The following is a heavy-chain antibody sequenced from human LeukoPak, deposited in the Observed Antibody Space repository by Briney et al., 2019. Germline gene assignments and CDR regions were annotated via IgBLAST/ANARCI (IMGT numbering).Heavy chain of an antibody. CDR1: GGSVSSGGYY. J-gene: IGHJ6*02. CDR2: IYYSGST. Sequence: SETLSLTCTVSGGSVSSGGYYWSWIRQHPGKGLEWIGYIYYSGSTNYNPSLKSRVTISVDTSKNQFSLKLSSVTAADTAVYYCARDRITMVRGVMSDQILYYYYYGMDVWGQGTTVTVSS. D-gene: IGHD3-10*01. V-gene: IGHV4-61*08. CDR3: ARDRITMVRGVMSDQILYYYYYGMDV.